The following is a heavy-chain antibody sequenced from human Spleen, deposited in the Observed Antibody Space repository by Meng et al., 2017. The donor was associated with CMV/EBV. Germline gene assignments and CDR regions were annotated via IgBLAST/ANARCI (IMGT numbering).Heavy chain of an antibody. V-gene: IGHV4-39*07. CDR1: GAPIDDSSYY. CDR3: ARELSSPYNWFDP. J-gene: IGHJ5*02. D-gene: IGHD2-2*01. CDR2: IYYRRTT. Sequence: PGAPIDDSSYYWAWIRQPPGKGLEWVGSIYYRRTTYHNSALRGRATISVDPSKNQFSLKVTSVTAADTAVYYCARELSSPYNWFDPWGQGTLVTVSS.